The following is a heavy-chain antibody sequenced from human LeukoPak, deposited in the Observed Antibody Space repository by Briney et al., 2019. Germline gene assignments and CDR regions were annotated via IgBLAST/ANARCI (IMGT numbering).Heavy chain of an antibody. CDR3: ARQGGSSGWFDY. Sequence: SETLSLTCTVSGGSISSYYWNWIRQPPGKGLEWIGYIYYSGSTNYNPSLKSRVTISVDTSKNQFSLKLSSVTAADTAVYYCARQGGSSGWFDYWGQGTLVTVSS. CDR1: GGSISSYY. CDR2: IYYSGST. J-gene: IGHJ4*02. V-gene: IGHV4-59*08. D-gene: IGHD6-19*01.